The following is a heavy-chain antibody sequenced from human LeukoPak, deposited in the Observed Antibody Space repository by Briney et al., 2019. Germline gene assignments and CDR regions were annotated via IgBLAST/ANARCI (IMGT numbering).Heavy chain of an antibody. CDR2: INHSGST. CDR3: ARDKEILYPKGWFDP. D-gene: IGHD2-8*01. V-gene: IGHV4-34*01. CDR1: GGSFSGYY. Sequence: SETLSLTCAVYGGSFSGYYWSWIRQPPGKGLGWIGEINHSGSTNYNPSLKSRVTISVDTSKNQFSLKLSSVTAADTAVYFCARDKEILYPKGWFDPWGQGTLVTVSA. J-gene: IGHJ5*02.